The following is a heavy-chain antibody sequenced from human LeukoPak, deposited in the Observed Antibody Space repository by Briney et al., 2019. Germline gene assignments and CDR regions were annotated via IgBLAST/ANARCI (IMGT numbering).Heavy chain of an antibody. CDR3: TGPSFDY. Sequence: PGGSLRLSCAASGFTFSNAWMTWVRQAPGKGLEWVGRIKHKTDGETTDYAAPVKGRFTISRDDSKNTLYLQMNSLKSEDTAVYYCTGPSFDYWGQGTLVTVSS. CDR2: IKHKTDGETT. J-gene: IGHJ4*02. V-gene: IGHV3-15*01. CDR1: GFTFSNAW.